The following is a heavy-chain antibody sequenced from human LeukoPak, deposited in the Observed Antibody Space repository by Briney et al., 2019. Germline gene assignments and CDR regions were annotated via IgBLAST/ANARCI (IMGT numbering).Heavy chain of an antibody. J-gene: IGHJ4*02. V-gene: IGHV3-48*03. D-gene: IGHD3-3*01. Sequence: AGGSLRLSCAASGFTFSSYEMNWVRQAPGKGLEWVSYISSSGSTIYYADSVKGRFTISRDNAKNSLYLQMNSLRAEDTAVYYCARDTGFGVPYYYFDYWGQGTLVTVSS. CDR3: ARDTGFGVPYYYFDY. CDR2: ISSSGSTI. CDR1: GFTFSSYE.